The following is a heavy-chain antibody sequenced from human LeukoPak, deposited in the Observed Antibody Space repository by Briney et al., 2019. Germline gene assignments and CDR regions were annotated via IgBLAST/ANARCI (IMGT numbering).Heavy chain of an antibody. CDR2: ISLDCGST. D-gene: IGHD2-2*01. CDR1: GFTFDDYA. J-gene: IGHJ4*02. Sequence: PGGSLRLSCAASGFTFDDYAMHWVRQAPGKGLEWVSLISLDCGSTYYADSVKGRFTISRDNSKNSLYLQMNSLRAEDTALYYCAKDGEGYCSSTSCYRLDYWGQGTLVTVSS. V-gene: IGHV3-43D*03. CDR3: AKDGEGYCSSTSCYRLDY.